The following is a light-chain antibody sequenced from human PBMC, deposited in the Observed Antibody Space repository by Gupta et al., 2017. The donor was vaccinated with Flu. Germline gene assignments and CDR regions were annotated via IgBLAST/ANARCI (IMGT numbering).Light chain of an antibody. V-gene: IGLV2-23*02. CDR2: EVS. Sequence: TGTSSDVGSYTLVSWYQQHPGKAPKLMIYEVSKRPSGVSNRFSGSKSGNTASLTISGLQAEDEADYYCCSYAGSKVFGGGTKLTVL. CDR1: SSDVGSYTL. J-gene: IGLJ3*02. CDR3: CSYAGSKV.